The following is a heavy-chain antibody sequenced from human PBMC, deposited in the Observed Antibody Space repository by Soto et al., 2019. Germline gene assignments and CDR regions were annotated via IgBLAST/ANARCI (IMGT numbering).Heavy chain of an antibody. Sequence: GGSLRLSCAASGFTVTSDYMSWVRQAPGKGLEWVSTIYSGDNTYYADSVKGRFIISRDKSKNTLYLQMNNLRAEDTAVYYCARFPRIALAVFDCWGQGTLVTVSS. CDR2: IYSGDNT. V-gene: IGHV3-66*01. J-gene: IGHJ4*02. CDR3: ARFPRIALAVFDC. CDR1: GFTVTSDY. D-gene: IGHD6-19*01.